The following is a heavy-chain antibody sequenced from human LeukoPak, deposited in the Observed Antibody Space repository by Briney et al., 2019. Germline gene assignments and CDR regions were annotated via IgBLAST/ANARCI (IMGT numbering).Heavy chain of an antibody. CDR3: AKDGRRVGVNEWVY. Sequence: GRSLRLSCAASGCTFSSYGMHGVRQAPGKGLEWVAVLSYDGSDKYYADSVKGRFTISRDNSKNTLYVQMNSLRAEDTAVYYCAKDGRRVGVNEWVYWGQGTLVTVSS. CDR1: GCTFSSYG. J-gene: IGHJ4*02. V-gene: IGHV3-30*18. D-gene: IGHD1-26*01. CDR2: LSYDGSDK.